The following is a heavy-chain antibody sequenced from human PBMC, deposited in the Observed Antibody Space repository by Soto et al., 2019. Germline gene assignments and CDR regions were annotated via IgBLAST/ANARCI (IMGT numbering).Heavy chain of an antibody. D-gene: IGHD2-2*01. CDR2: IDPSDSYT. CDR1: GYSFTSYW. J-gene: IGHJ6*02. Sequence: PGESLKISCKGSGYSFTSYWISWVRQMPGKGLEWMGRIDPSDSYTNYSPSFQGHVTISADESISTAYLQWSSLKASDTAMYYCASRYCSSTSCYASSSDYHYGMDVWGQGTTVTVSS. CDR3: ASRYCSSTSCYASSSDYHYGMDV. V-gene: IGHV5-10-1*01.